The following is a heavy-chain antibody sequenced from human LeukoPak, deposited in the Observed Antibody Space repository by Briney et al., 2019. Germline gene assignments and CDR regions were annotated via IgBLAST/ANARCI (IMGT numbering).Heavy chain of an antibody. J-gene: IGHJ5*02. CDR3: ARSMSGRWDWFDP. CDR1: GGSISGYY. Sequence: SETLSLTCTVSGGSISGYYWSWIRQPPGKGLEWIGYIYYSGSTNSNPSLKSRVTISVDTSKNQFSLKLSSVTAADTAVYYCARSMSGRWDWFDPWGQGTLVTVSS. CDR2: IYYSGST. V-gene: IGHV4-59*08. D-gene: IGHD1-26*01.